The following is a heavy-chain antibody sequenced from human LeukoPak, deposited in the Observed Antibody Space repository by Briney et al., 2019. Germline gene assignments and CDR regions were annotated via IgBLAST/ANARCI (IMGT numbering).Heavy chain of an antibody. D-gene: IGHD6-19*01. Sequence: ASVKVSCKASGYTFTSYGISWVRQAPGQGLEWIGWISAYNGNTNYAQKLQGRVTMTTDTSTSTAYMELRSLRSDDTAVYYCARVSDCCWYSSGWSAYYYGMDVWGQGTTVTVSS. V-gene: IGHV1-18*01. CDR3: ARVSDCCWYSSGWSAYYYGMDV. CDR1: GYTFTSYG. J-gene: IGHJ6*02. CDR2: ISAYNGNT.